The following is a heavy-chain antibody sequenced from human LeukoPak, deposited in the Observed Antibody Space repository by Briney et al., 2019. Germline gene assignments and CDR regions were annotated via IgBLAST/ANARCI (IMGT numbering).Heavy chain of an antibody. Sequence: PSETLSLTCTVSGGSISSYYWSRIRQPAGKGLEWIGRIYTSGSTNYNPSLKSRVTISVDKSKNQFSLKLSSVTAADTAVYYCAKEGGYSYGYRIDYWGQGTLVTVSS. CDR3: AKEGGYSYGYRIDY. CDR2: IYTSGST. CDR1: GGSISSYY. V-gene: IGHV4-4*07. J-gene: IGHJ4*02. D-gene: IGHD5-18*01.